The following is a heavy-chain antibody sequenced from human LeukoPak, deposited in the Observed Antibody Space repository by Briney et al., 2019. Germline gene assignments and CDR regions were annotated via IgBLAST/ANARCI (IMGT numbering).Heavy chain of an antibody. V-gene: IGHV3-53*05. D-gene: IGHD6-13*01. CDR3: AKVFSSSWYARYFDY. CDR1: GFTVSSNY. CDR2: IYSGGST. J-gene: IGHJ4*02. Sequence: GSLRLSCAASGFTVSSNYMSWVRQAPGKGLEWVSVIYSGGSTYYADSVKGRFTISRDNSKNTLYLQMNSLRAEDTAVYYCAKVFSSSWYARYFDYWGQGTLVTVSS.